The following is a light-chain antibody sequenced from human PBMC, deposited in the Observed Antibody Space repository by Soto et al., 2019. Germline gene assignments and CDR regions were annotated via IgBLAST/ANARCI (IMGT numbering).Light chain of an antibody. CDR2: AAS. CDR3: QQSDSMPWT. Sequence: DIQMTQSPSSLSASVGDGVTITCRASQSISGYLNWYQQKSGQAPKLLMYAASTLQSRVPSRFSGSGSGTDFTLTISSLQPEDSATYYCQQSDSMPWTFGQGTKVEIK. J-gene: IGKJ1*01. CDR1: QSISGY. V-gene: IGKV1-39*01.